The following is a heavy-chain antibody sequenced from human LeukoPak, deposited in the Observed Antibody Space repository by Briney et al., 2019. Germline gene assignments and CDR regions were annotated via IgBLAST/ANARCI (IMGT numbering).Heavy chain of an antibody. CDR3: ARTPTYYYDSSGSNFDY. D-gene: IGHD3-22*01. CDR1: GYSFNTYW. V-gene: IGHV5-51*01. J-gene: IGHJ4*02. Sequence: GESLKISCKASGYSFNTYWIAWVRQMPGKGLECMGIIYPGDSDTRYSPSFQGQVTISADKSISTAYLQWSSLKASDTAMYYCARTPTYYYDSSGSNFDYWGQGTLVTVSS. CDR2: IYPGDSDT.